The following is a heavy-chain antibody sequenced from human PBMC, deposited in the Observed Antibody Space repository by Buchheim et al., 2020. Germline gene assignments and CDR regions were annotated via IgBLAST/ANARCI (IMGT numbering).Heavy chain of an antibody. CDR3: ARATDKRTRFDY. D-gene: IGHD2-2*01. CDR1: GFTFSSYS. J-gene: IGHJ4*02. Sequence: VQLVESGGGLVKPGGSLRLSCAASGFTFSSYSMNWVRQHPGKGLEWIGYIYYSGSTYYNPSLKSRVAISVDTSKNQFSLKLSSVTAADTAVYYCARATDKRTRFDYWGQGTL. V-gene: IGHV4-31*02. CDR2: IYYSGST.